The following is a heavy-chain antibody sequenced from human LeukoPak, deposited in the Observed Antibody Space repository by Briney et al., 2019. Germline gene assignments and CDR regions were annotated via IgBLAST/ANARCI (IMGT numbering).Heavy chain of an antibody. Sequence: SETLSLTCTVSGGSISSSSYYWGWIRQPPGKGLEWIGSIYYSGSTYYNPSLKSRVTISVDTSKNQFSLKLSSVTAADTAVYYCARKRSYDYVWGSYRFSFDYWGQGTLVTVSS. CDR3: ARKRSYDYVWGSYRFSFDY. D-gene: IGHD3-16*02. V-gene: IGHV4-39*07. J-gene: IGHJ4*02. CDR1: GGSISSSSYY. CDR2: IYYSGST.